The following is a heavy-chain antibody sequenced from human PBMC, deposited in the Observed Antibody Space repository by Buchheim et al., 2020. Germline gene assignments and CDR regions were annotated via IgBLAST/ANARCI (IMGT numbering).Heavy chain of an antibody. Sequence: QVQLQESGPGLVKPSETLSLSCNVSGGSISSHYWSWIRQPPGKGLEWIGYIYYSGSTNYNPSLKSRVTISVDTFQNQFFLKLNSVTAADTAVYYCAYSSGWDAEYFQHWGQGTL. V-gene: IGHV4-59*11. CDR1: GGSISSHY. CDR3: AYSSGWDAEYFQH. D-gene: IGHD6-19*01. CDR2: IYYSGST. J-gene: IGHJ1*01.